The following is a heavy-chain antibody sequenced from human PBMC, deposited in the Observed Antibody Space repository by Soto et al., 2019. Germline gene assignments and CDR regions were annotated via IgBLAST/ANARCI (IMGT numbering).Heavy chain of an antibody. V-gene: IGHV3-30*18. J-gene: IGHJ4*02. Sequence: GGSLRLSCAASGFSFNSYGMHWVRQAPGKGLEWVALISYDGTNQYYTDSVKGRFFISRDNSKNTLYLQLNSLRGDDTAVYYCAKAGVWYASGWYYLDYWGQGTLVTVS. D-gene: IGHD6-19*01. CDR1: GFSFNSYG. CDR2: ISYDGTNQ. CDR3: AKAGVWYASGWYYLDY.